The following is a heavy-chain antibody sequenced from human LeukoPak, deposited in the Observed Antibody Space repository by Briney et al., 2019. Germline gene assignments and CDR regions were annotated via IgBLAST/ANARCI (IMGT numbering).Heavy chain of an antibody. CDR2: ISGSGGST. Sequence: GGSLRLSCATSGFTFEYHWMTWVRQAPGKGLEWVSAISGSGGSTYYADSVKGRFTISRDNSKNTLYLQMNSLRAEDTAVYYCAKDLYCSSTSCSLFDYWGQGTLVTVSS. CDR1: GFTFEYHW. CDR3: AKDLYCSSTSCSLFDY. J-gene: IGHJ4*02. D-gene: IGHD2-2*01. V-gene: IGHV3-23*01.